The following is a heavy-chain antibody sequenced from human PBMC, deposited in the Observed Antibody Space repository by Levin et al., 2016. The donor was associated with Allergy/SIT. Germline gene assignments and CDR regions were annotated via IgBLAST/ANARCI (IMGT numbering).Heavy chain of an antibody. CDR2: IYYSGST. CDR3: ARHLFGEYSSGWHTSAGGPSIAFDP. D-gene: IGHD6-19*01. V-gene: IGHV4-39*01. J-gene: IGHJ5*02. Sequence: WIRQPPGKGLEWIGSIYYSGSTYYNPSLKSRVTISVDTSKNQFSLKLSSVTAADTAVYYCARHLFGEYSSGWHTSAGGPSIAFDPWGQGTLVTVSS.